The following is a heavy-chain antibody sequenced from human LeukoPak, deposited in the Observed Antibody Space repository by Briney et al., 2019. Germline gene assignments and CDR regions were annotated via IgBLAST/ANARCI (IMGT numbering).Heavy chain of an antibody. CDR2: INHSGST. J-gene: IGHJ4*02. Sequence: SETLSLTCAVYGGSFSGYYWSWIRQPPGKGLEWIGEINHSGSTNYNPSLKSRVTISVDTSKNQFSLKLSSVTAADTAVYYCARAMIAVAGTLRYFDYWGQGTLVTVS. D-gene: IGHD6-19*01. V-gene: IGHV4-34*01. CDR3: ARAMIAVAGTLRYFDY. CDR1: GGSFSGYY.